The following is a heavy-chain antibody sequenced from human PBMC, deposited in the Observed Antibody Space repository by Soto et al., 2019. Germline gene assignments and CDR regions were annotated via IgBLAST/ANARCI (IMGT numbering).Heavy chain of an antibody. CDR1: GYTFTGYY. J-gene: IGHJ5*02. D-gene: IGHD2-15*01. Sequence: ASVKVSCKXSGYTFTGYYMHWVRQAPGQGLEWMGWINPNSGGTNYAQKFQGRVTMTRDTSISTAYMELSRLRSDDTAVYYCARHNEEYCSSGSCYDWFDPWGQGTLVTVSS. V-gene: IGHV1-2*02. CDR3: ARHNEEYCSSGSCYDWFDP. CDR2: INPNSGGT.